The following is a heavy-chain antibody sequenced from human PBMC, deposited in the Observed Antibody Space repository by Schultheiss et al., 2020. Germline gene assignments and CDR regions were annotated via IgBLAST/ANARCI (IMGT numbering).Heavy chain of an antibody. J-gene: IGHJ6*03. Sequence: ASVKVSCKASGGTFSSYAISWVRQAPGQGLEWMGWISAYNGNTNYAQKLQGRVTMTTDTSTSTAYMELRSLRSDDTAVYYCARGRSSIAARPRNYMDVWGKGTTVTVSS. D-gene: IGHD6-6*01. CDR2: ISAYNGNT. CDR1: GGTFSSYA. CDR3: ARGRSSIAARPRNYMDV. V-gene: IGHV1-18*01.